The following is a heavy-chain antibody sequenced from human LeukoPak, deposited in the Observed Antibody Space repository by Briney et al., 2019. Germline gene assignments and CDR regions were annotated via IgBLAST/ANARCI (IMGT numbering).Heavy chain of an antibody. CDR2: TNHSGST. CDR3: ARGRWELPD. Sequence: PSETLSLTCAVYGGSFSGYYWSWIRQPPGKGLEWIGETNHSGSTNYNPSLKSRVTISVDTSKNQFSLKLSSVTAADTAVYYCARGRWELPDWGQGTLVTVSS. CDR1: GGSFSGYY. V-gene: IGHV4-34*01. D-gene: IGHD1-26*01. J-gene: IGHJ4*02.